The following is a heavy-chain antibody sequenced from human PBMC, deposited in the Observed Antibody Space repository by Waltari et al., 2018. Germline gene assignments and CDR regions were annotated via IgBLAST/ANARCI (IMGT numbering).Heavy chain of an antibody. V-gene: IGHV4-4*07. CDR1: GGSISSYY. J-gene: IGHJ3*02. CDR3: ASRYYDFSTREESHLIGGLNDAFDI. D-gene: IGHD3-3*01. CDR2: IYTSGST. Sequence: QVQLQESGPGLVKPSETLSLTCTVSGGSISSYYWSWIRQPAGKGMEWIGRIYTSGSTNYNPSLKSRVTMSVDTSKNQFSLKLSSVTAADTAVYYCASRYYDFSTREESHLIGGLNDAFDIWGQGTMVTVSS.